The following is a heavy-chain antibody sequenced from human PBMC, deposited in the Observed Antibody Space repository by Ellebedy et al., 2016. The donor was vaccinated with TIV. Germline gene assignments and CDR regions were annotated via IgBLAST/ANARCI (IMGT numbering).Heavy chain of an antibody. CDR1: GYTFTGYY. D-gene: IGHD6-19*01. J-gene: IGHJ4*02. CDR2: IIPIFGTA. V-gene: IGHV1-69*13. CDR3: ARERAGPFDY. Sequence: ASVKVSCKASGYTFTGYYMHWVRQAPGQGLEWMGGIIPIFGTANYAQKFQGRVTITADESTSTAYMELSSLRSEDTAVYYCARERAGPFDYWGQGTLVTVSS.